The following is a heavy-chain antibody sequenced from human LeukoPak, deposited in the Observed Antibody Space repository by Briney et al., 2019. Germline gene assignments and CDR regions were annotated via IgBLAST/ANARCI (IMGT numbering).Heavy chain of an antibody. CDR1: GYTFTGYY. CDR3: ARQAPPYDSSGYFDY. Sequence: ASVKVSCKASGYTFTGYYMHWVRQAPGQGLEWMGWINPNSGGTNYAQKFQGRVTMTRDTSISKAYMELSRLRSDDTAVYYCARQAPPYDSSGYFDYWGQGTLVTVSS. J-gene: IGHJ4*02. D-gene: IGHD3-22*01. V-gene: IGHV1-2*02. CDR2: INPNSGGT.